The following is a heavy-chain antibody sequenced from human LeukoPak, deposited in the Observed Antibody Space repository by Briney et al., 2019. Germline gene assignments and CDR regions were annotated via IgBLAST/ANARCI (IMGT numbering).Heavy chain of an antibody. J-gene: IGHJ4*02. Sequence: SETLSPTCTVSGGSISSYYWSWIRQPPGKGLEWIAYLFYSGSTDYNPSLESRVTISVDTSKNQCSLKLRSVTAADTAVYYCARVAVLRGVTYFDYRGEGSLVTVSS. CDR2: LFYSGST. V-gene: IGHV4-59*01. D-gene: IGHD3-10*01. CDR3: ARVAVLRGVTYFDY. CDR1: GGSISSYY.